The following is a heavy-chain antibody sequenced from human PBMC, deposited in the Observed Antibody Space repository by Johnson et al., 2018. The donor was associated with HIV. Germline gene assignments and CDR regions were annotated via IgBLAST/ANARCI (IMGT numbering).Heavy chain of an antibody. V-gene: IGHV3-33*01. Sequence: QMQLVESGGGVVQPGRSLRLSCAASGFTFSGYGMHWVRQAPGKGLEWVAVIWYDGSHKYSADSVKGRFTISSDNSKNTLYLQMNSLRAEDTALYYCARERNMIVVDDDALDIWGQGTMVTVSS. CDR1: GFTFSGYG. D-gene: IGHD3-22*01. CDR2: IWYDGSHK. J-gene: IGHJ3*02. CDR3: ARERNMIVVDDDALDI.